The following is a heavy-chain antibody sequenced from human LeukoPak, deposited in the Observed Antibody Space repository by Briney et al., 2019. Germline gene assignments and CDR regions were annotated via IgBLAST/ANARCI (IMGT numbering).Heavy chain of an antibody. CDR3: AKDHELGSGWYLKLGWFDP. CDR1: GFTFSSYA. D-gene: IGHD6-19*01. Sequence: GGSLRLSCAASGFTFSSYAMSWVRQAPGKGLEWVSAISGSGGSTYYADSVKGRFTISRDNSKNTLYLQMNSLRAEDTAVYYCAKDHELGSGWYLKLGWFDPWGQGTLVTVSS. V-gene: IGHV3-23*01. J-gene: IGHJ5*02. CDR2: ISGSGGST.